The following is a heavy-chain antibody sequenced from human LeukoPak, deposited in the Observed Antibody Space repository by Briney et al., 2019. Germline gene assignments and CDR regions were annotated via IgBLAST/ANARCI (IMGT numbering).Heavy chain of an antibody. Sequence: GGSLRLSCAASGFTFEDNGMSWVRQAPGEGLQWVSDLNWNGGSTGYADSVKGRFTISRDNARNSLYLQMNSLRTEDTALYYCATHSYYYGSGSYPHYLDYWGQGTLVTVSA. D-gene: IGHD3-10*01. V-gene: IGHV3-20*04. CDR3: ATHSYYYGSGSYPHYLDY. CDR2: LNWNGGST. CDR1: GFTFEDNG. J-gene: IGHJ4*02.